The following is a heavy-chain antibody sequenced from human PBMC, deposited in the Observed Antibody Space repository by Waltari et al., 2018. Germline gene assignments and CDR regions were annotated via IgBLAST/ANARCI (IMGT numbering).Heavy chain of an antibody. D-gene: IGHD3-10*01. Sequence: QLQLQESGPGLVQPSETLSLTCTVPGGSISSSSYYWGWIRQPPGKGLEWIGSIYYSGSTYYNPARKSRVTISVDTSKNQFALKLSSVTAADTAVYYCARRPNDYGSGSYSPDYYYYMDVWGKGTTVTVSS. CDR3: ARRPNDYGSGSYSPDYYYYMDV. J-gene: IGHJ6*03. V-gene: IGHV4-39*01. CDR1: GGSISSSSYY. CDR2: IYYSGST.